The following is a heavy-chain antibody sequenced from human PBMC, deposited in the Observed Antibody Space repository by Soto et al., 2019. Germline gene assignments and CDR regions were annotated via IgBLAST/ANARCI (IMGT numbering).Heavy chain of an antibody. Sequence: PSDTLSLTCTVSGGSISSGGYYWSWIRQHPGKGLEWIGYIYYSGSTYYNPSLKSRVTISVDTSKNQFSLKLSSVTAADTAVYYCARGVYSYDNWFDPWGQGTLVTVSS. D-gene: IGHD5-18*01. CDR1: GGSISSGGYY. V-gene: IGHV4-31*03. CDR2: IYYSGST. CDR3: ARGVYSYDNWFDP. J-gene: IGHJ5*02.